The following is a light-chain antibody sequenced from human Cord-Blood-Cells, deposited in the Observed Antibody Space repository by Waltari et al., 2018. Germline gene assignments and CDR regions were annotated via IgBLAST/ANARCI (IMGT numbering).Light chain of an antibody. CDR1: SSYVGGYNY. V-gene: IGLV2-14*01. Sequence: QSALTQPASVSWSPGQSITFSCTGTSSYVGGYNYASCYQQHPGKDPKLMIYDVSNRPSGVSNLFSGSKSGNTAPLTISGLQAEDEADYYCSSYTSSSTVVFGGGTKLTV. CDR3: SSYTSSSTVV. CDR2: DVS. J-gene: IGLJ2*01.